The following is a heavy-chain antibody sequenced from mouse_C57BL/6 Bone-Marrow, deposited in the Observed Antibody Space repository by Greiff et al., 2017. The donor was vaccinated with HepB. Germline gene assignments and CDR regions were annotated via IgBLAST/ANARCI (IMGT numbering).Heavy chain of an antibody. CDR1: GYSITSDY. D-gene: IGHD1-1*01. V-gene: IGHV3-8*01. CDR2: ISYSGST. J-gene: IGHJ1*03. CDR3: ARDYYGSSAWYFDV. Sequence: EVKLEESGPGLAKPSQTLSLTCSVTGYSITSDYWNWIRKFPGNKLEYMGYISYSGSTSYNPSLKSRISITRDTSKNQYYLQLNSVTTDDTATYYCARDYYGSSAWYFDVWGTGTTVTVSS.